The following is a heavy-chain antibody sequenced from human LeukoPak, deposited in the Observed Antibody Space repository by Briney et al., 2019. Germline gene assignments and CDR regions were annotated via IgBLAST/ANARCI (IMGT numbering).Heavy chain of an antibody. D-gene: IGHD1-26*01. J-gene: IGHJ6*03. CDR2: ISAYNGNT. V-gene: IGHV1-18*01. CDR1: GYTFTSYG. Sequence: ASVKVSCKASGYTFTSYGISWVRQAPGQGLEWMGWISAYNGNTNYAQKLQGRVTMTTDTSTSTAYMELRGLRSDDTAVYYCARRARWELLPLLGYYYMDVWGKGTTVTVSS. CDR3: ARRARWELLPLLGYYYMDV.